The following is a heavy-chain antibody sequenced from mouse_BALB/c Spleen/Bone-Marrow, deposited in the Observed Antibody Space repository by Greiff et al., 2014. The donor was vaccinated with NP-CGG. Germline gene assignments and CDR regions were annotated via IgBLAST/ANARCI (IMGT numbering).Heavy chain of an antibody. V-gene: IGHV5-17*02. CDR1: GFTFSSFG. CDR3: ARGGNFAWFAY. D-gene: IGHD2-1*01. Sequence: EVKVVESGGGLVQPGGSRKLSCAASGFTFSSFGMHWVRQAPEKGLEWVAYISSGSSTICYADTVKGRFTISRDNPKNTLFLQMTSLRSEDTAMYYCARGGNFAWFAYWGQGTLVTVSA. CDR2: ISSGSSTI. J-gene: IGHJ3*01.